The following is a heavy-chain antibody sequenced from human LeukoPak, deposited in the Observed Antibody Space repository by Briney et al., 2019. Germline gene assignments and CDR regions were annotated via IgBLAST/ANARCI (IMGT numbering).Heavy chain of an antibody. V-gene: IGHV4-61*02. CDR3: ARESKRRDGYNFGIGY. CDR2: IYTSGST. J-gene: IGHJ4*02. CDR1: GGSVSSGSYY. D-gene: IGHD5-24*01. Sequence: PSHTLSLTCTVSGGSVSSGSYYWSWIRQPAGKGLEWIGRIYTSGSTNYNPSLKSRVTISVDTSKNQFSLKLSSVTAADTAVYYCARESKRRDGYNFGIGYWGQGTLVTVSS.